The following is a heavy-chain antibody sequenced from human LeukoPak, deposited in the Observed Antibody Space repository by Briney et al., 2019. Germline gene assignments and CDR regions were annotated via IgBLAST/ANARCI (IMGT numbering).Heavy chain of an antibody. CDR1: GFTFSSYG. CDR2: IRYDGSDK. V-gene: IGHV3-30*02. CDR3: EKVYCSGGACHWHAFDI. Sequence: GGSLRLSCAASGFTFSSYGMHWVRQGPGKGLEWVAFIRYDGSDKYYADSVKGRFTISRDNSKYTVYLQMNSLRAEDTAVYYCEKVYCSGGACHWHAFDIWGQGTRVTVSS. D-gene: IGHD2-15*01. J-gene: IGHJ3*02.